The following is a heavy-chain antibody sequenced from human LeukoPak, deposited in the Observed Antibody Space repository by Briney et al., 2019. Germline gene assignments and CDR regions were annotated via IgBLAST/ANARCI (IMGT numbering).Heavy chain of an antibody. CDR2: IYSGGST. Sequence: GGSLRLSCAASGFTVSSNYMSWVRQAPGKGLEWVSVIYSGGSTYYADSVKGRFTISRDNSKNTLYLQMNSLRAEDTAVYYCARDASSGWYKYYYYYMDVWGKGTRSPSP. J-gene: IGHJ6*03. CDR1: GFTVSSNY. CDR3: ARDASSGWYKYYYYYMDV. V-gene: IGHV3-66*01. D-gene: IGHD6-19*01.